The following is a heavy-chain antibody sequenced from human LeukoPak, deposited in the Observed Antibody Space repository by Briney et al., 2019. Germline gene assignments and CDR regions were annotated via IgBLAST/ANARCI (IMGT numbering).Heavy chain of an antibody. D-gene: IGHD2-2*01. CDR1: GGSISSGSYY. Sequence: SQTLSLTCTVSGGSISSGSYYWSWIRQPAGKGLEWIGRIYTSGSTNYNPSLKSRVTISVDTSKNQFSLKLSSVTAADTAVYCCAREIVVVATAVEYFQHWGQGTLVTVSS. V-gene: IGHV4-61*02. CDR3: AREIVVVATAVEYFQH. CDR2: IYTSGST. J-gene: IGHJ1*01.